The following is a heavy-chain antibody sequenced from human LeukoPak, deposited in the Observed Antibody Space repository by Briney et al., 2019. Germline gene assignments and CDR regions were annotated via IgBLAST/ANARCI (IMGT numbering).Heavy chain of an antibody. CDR2: IYYSGST. V-gene: IGHV4-39*07. CDR3: ARAVITMVRGVRGYFDY. Sequence: SETLSLTCTVSGGSISSSSYYWGWIRQPPGKGLEWIGSIYYSGSTYYNPSLKSRVTISVDTSKNQFSLKLSSVTAADTAVYYCARAVITMVRGVRGYFDYWGQGTLVTVSS. CDR1: GGSISSSSYY. J-gene: IGHJ4*02. D-gene: IGHD3-10*01.